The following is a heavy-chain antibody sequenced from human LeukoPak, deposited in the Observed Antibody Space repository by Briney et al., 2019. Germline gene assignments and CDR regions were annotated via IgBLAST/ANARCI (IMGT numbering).Heavy chain of an antibody. CDR3: ARDNSNYVYYYYMDV. V-gene: IGHV3-74*01. Sequence: GGSLRLSCAASGFTFSTYWMHWVRQAPGKGLVWVSRINTDGSSTSYADSVKGRFTISRDNAKNTLYLQMNSLRAEDTAVYYCARDNSNYVYYYYMDVWGKGTTVTVSS. D-gene: IGHD4-11*01. J-gene: IGHJ6*03. CDR2: INTDGSST. CDR1: GFTFSTYW.